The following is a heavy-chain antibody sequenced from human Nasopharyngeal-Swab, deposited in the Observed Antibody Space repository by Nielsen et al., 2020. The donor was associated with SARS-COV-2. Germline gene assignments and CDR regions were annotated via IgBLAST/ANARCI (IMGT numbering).Heavy chain of an antibody. J-gene: IGHJ4*02. CDR3: TPAVIFDY. CDR2: IKSKTDGGTT. CDR1: GSGFIFGYAW. Sequence: GESLKISCAASGSGFIFGYAWMNWLRQAPGKGLEWVGRIKSKTDGGTTDYAAPVKGRFTISRDDSKNTLYLQMNSLKTEDTAVYYCTPAVIFDYWGQGTLVTVSS. V-gene: IGHV3-15*07.